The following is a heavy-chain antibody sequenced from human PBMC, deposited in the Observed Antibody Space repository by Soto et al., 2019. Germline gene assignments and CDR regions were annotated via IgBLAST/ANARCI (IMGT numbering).Heavy chain of an antibody. CDR2: IYHSGST. V-gene: IGHV4-30-2*01. D-gene: IGHD5-12*01. Sequence: QLQLQESAQGLLKPSQTLSLTAPAPGASFAGGVSSWTWFRNPPGKGLEWIGYIYHSGSTYYNPSLKSRVTISVDRSKNQFSLKLSSVTAADTAVYYCARASGLRGWFDPWGQGTLVTVSS. CDR3: ARASGLRGWFDP. CDR1: GASFAGGVSS. J-gene: IGHJ5*02.